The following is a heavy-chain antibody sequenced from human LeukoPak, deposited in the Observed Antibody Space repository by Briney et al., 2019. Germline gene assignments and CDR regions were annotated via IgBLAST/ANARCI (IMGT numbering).Heavy chain of an antibody. V-gene: IGHV1-24*01. D-gene: IGHD5-18*01. CDR3: ATGNYSYGYNYFDC. CDR1: GYTLTEIS. Sequence: RASVKVSCKVSGYTLTEISMHWVRQAPGKGLEWMGGFDPEEGETTYAQKFQGRVTMTEDTSTDTAYMELSSLRSEDTAVYYCATGNYSYGYNYFDCWGQGTLVTVSS. J-gene: IGHJ4*02. CDR2: FDPEEGET.